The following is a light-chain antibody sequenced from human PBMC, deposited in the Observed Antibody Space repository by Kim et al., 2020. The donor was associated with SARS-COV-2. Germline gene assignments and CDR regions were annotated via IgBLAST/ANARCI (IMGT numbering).Light chain of an antibody. CDR3: QQYGSSPLT. CDR2: GAS. Sequence: APGERATLACKTSQSVSSSYLAWDQQKPGQAPRLLICGASSSATGIPDRFSGSGSGTGFALTISRLEPEDFAVYYGQQYGSSPLTFGGGTKVDIK. CDR1: QSVSSSY. V-gene: IGKV3-20*01. J-gene: IGKJ4*01.